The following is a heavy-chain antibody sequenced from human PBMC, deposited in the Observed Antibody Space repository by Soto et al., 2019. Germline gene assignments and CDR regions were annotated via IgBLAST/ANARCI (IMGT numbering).Heavy chain of an antibody. CDR2: ISWNSGKI. Sequence: EMHLVESGGGLVQPGRSLTISCAASGFTFDDYAMHWVRQAPGKGLEWVSGISWNSGKIIYADSVKGRFTISRDNAKNSLEVQLTGSRPEDTALYYREKRVTWDSSGYYQGGFDCLGQGTLVTVAS. CDR3: EKRVTWDSSGYYQGGFDC. D-gene: IGHD3-22*01. J-gene: IGHJ4*02. V-gene: IGHV3-9*01. CDR1: GFTFDDYA.